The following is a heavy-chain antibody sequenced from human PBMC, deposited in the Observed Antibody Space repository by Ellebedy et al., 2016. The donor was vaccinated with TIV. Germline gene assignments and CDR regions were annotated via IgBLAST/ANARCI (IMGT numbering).Heavy chain of an antibody. V-gene: IGHV1-18*01. Sequence: ASVKVSXXASGYTFTSYGISWVRQAPGQGLEWMGWISAYNGNTNYAQKLQGRVTMTEDTSTDTAYMELSSLRSEDTAVYYCATASGSGWYYGMDVWGQGTTVTVSS. D-gene: IGHD3-10*01. CDR3: ATASGSGWYYGMDV. CDR2: ISAYNGNT. CDR1: GYTFTSYG. J-gene: IGHJ6*02.